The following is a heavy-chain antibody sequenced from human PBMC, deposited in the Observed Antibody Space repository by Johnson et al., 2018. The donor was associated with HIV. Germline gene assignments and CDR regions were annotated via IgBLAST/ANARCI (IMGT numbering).Heavy chain of an antibody. CDR3: ARDGVAGTSGDI. D-gene: IGHD6-19*01. V-gene: IGHV3-66*01. J-gene: IGHJ3*02. CDR2: IYSGGST. Sequence: VQLVESGGGVVRPGGSLRLSCAASGFTFSNAWMSWVRQAPGKGLEWVSVIYSGGSTYYADSVKGRFTISSDNSKNTLYLQMNSLRVEDTAVYYCARDGVAGTSGDIWGQGTMVTVSS. CDR1: GFTFSNAW.